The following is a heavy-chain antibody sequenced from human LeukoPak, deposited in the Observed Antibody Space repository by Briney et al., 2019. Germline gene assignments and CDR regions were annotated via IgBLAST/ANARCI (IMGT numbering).Heavy chain of an antibody. J-gene: IGHJ4*02. D-gene: IGHD2-2*01. CDR1: GFTFSSYA. CDR3: ASPQLDCSSTSCYLTY. Sequence: GGSLRLSCAASGFTFSSYAMRWVRQAPGKGLEWVAVISYDGSNKYYADSVKGRFTISRDNSKNTLYLQMNSLRAEDTAVYYCASPQLDCSSTSCYLTYWGQGTLVTVSS. CDR2: ISYDGSNK. V-gene: IGHV3-30*04.